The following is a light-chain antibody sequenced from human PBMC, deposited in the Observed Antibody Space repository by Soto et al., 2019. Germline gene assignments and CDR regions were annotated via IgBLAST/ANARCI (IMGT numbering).Light chain of an antibody. Sequence: QSVLTQPASVSGSPGQSITISCTGTSSDVGSYNLVSWYQQHPGKAPKLMICEVSKRPSGVSNRFSGSKSGNTASLTISGLQAEDEADYYCCSYAGSRTLFGTGTKVTVL. CDR3: CSYAGSRTL. CDR1: SSDVGSYNL. CDR2: EVS. V-gene: IGLV2-23*02. J-gene: IGLJ1*01.